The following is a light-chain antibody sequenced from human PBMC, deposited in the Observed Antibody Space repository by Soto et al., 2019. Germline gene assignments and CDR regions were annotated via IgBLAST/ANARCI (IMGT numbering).Light chain of an antibody. CDR2: GAS. V-gene: IGKV3-20*01. Sequence: EIVLTQSPGTLSLSPGERATLSYRASQSVSSNYLAWYQQKPGQAPRPLIYGASSRATGIPDRFSGSGAGTDFTLTISSLEPEDFAVYYCQQYGSSPWTFGQGTKVEIK. CDR3: QQYGSSPWT. CDR1: QSVSSNY. J-gene: IGKJ1*01.